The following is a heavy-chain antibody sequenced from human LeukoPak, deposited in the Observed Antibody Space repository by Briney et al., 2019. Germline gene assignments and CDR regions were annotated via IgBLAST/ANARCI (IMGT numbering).Heavy chain of an antibody. D-gene: IGHD6-19*01. V-gene: IGHV4-34*01. J-gene: IGHJ4*02. CDR2: INHSGST. CDR3: ARGPYSSGWYTS. Sequence: PSDTLSLTCAVYGGSFSGYYWSWIRQPPGKGLEWIGEINHSGSTKYNPSIMSLVTISVDTSKNQYSLKLSSVTAADTAVYYCARGPYSSGWYTSWGQGTLVTVSS. CDR1: GGSFSGYY.